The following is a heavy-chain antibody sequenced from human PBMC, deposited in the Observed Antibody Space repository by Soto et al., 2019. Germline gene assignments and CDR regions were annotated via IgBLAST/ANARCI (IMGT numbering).Heavy chain of an antibody. J-gene: IGHJ5*02. CDR1: GYTFTGYD. V-gene: IGHV1-2*04. CDR2: INPNSGGT. CDR3: AREGRRIVVVPAARRDNWFDP. Sequence: ASVKVSCKASGYTFTGYDMHWVRQAPGQGLEWMGWINPNSGGTNYAQKFQGWVTMTRDTSISTAYMELSRLRSDDTAVYYCAREGRRIVVVPAARRDNWFDPWGQGTLVTVSP. D-gene: IGHD2-2*01.